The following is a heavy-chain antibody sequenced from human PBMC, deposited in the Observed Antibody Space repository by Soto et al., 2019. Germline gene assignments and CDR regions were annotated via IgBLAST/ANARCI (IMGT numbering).Heavy chain of an antibody. Sequence: SETLSLTCTVSGGSISSSSYYWGWIRQPPGRGLEWIGSIYYSGSTYYNPSLKSRVTISVDTSKNQFSLKLSSVTAADTAVYYCARARAITGTTGYYYYGMDVWGQGTTVTVSS. V-gene: IGHV4-39*01. CDR2: IYYSGST. J-gene: IGHJ6*02. CDR3: ARARAITGTTGYYYYGMDV. CDR1: GGSISSSSYY. D-gene: IGHD1-7*01.